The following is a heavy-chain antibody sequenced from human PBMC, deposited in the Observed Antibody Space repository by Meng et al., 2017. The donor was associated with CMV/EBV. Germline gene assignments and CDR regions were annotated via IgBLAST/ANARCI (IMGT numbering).Heavy chain of an antibody. CDR3: AKVLWSGYDYGMDV. CDR1: GFTVSSNY. V-gene: IGHV3-53*01. D-gene: IGHD3-3*01. J-gene: IGHJ6*02. CDR2: IYSGGST. Sequence: GESLKISCAASGFTVSSNYVNWVRQAPGKGLEWVSVIYSGGSTYYADSVKGRFTISRDNSKNTLYLQMNSLRAEDTAVYYCAKVLWSGYDYGMDVWGQGTTVTVSS.